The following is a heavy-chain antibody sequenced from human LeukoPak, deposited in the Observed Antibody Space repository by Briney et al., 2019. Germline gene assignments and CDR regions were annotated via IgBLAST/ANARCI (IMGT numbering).Heavy chain of an antibody. CDR1: GGSISSSSYY. CDR3: ARGRKYYYGSGSYYTR. Sequence: SETLSLTCTVSGGSISSSSYYCGWIRQPPGKGLEWIGSIYYSGSTYYNPSLKSRVTISVDTSKNQFSLKLSSVTAADTAVYYCARGRKYYYGSGSYYTRWGQGTLVTVSS. J-gene: IGHJ4*02. CDR2: IYYSGST. D-gene: IGHD3-10*01. V-gene: IGHV4-39*01.